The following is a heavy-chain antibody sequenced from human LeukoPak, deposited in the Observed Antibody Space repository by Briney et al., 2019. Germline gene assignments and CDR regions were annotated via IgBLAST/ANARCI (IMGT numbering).Heavy chain of an antibody. V-gene: IGHV4-61*05. CDR2: IYYSGST. CDR1: GGSIRSSNYY. Sequence: SETLSLTCTVSGGSIRSSNYYWGWIRQPPGKGLEWIGYIYYSGSTNYNPSLKSRVTISVDTSKNQFSLKLSSVTAADTAVYYCARVLAVAGNYYYYYMDVWGKGTTVTVSS. J-gene: IGHJ6*03. CDR3: ARVLAVAGNYYYYYMDV. D-gene: IGHD6-19*01.